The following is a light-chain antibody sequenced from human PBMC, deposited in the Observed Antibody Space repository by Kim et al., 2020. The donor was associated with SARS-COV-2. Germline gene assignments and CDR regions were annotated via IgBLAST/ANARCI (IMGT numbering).Light chain of an antibody. CDR2: QAS. Sequence: PASVGDRVTITCRASQSIGTWLAWYQQKPGKAPKLLMYQASSLESGVPSRFSGSGSGTEFTLTISSLQPDDFATYYCQQYDTYWTFGQGTKVDIK. V-gene: IGKV1-5*03. J-gene: IGKJ1*01. CDR3: QQYDTYWT. CDR1: QSIGTW.